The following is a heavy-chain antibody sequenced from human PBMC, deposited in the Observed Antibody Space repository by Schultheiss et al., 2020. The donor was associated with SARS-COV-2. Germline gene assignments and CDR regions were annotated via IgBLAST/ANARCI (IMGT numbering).Heavy chain of an antibody. Sequence: GGSLRLSCAASGFTFSSYAMHWVRQAPGKGLEWVAVIWYDGSNKYYADSVKGRFTISRDNSKNTLYLQMNSLRAEDTAVYYCARAQEGRLMITFGAVLGYWGQGTLVTVSS. D-gene: IGHD3-16*01. CDR1: GFTFSSYA. V-gene: IGHV3-30*01. CDR2: IWYDGSNK. CDR3: ARAQEGRLMITFGAVLGY. J-gene: IGHJ4*02.